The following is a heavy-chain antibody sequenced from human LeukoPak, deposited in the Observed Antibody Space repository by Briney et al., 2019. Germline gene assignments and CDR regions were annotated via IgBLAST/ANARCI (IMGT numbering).Heavy chain of an antibody. CDR2: IKSQTDGGTA. V-gene: IGHV3-15*01. CDR3: TTDISSTSCCMDV. Sequence: PGGSLRLSCAASGXSFSNAWMSWVRQAPGKGLEWVGRIKSQTDGGTADYAAPVKGRFTISRDDSKNTLFLQMNSLKTEDTSVYYCTTDISSTSCCMDVWGQGTTVTVSS. D-gene: IGHD2-2*01. CDR1: GXSFSNAW. J-gene: IGHJ6*02.